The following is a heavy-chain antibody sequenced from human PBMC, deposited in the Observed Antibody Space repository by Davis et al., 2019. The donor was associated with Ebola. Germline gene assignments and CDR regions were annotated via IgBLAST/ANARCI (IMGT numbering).Heavy chain of an antibody. D-gene: IGHD3-3*02. CDR3: ARQSHHFLSGPRTWFDP. J-gene: IGHJ5*02. Sequence: GESLKISCQGSGYRFTSYWIGWVRQLPGKGLDWMGVIYPGDSDTRYSPSFQGQVTISADKSISTAYLQWNSLKASDTAMYYCARQSHHFLSGPRTWFDPWGQGTLVTVSS. CDR2: IYPGDSDT. V-gene: IGHV5-51*01. CDR1: GYRFTSYW.